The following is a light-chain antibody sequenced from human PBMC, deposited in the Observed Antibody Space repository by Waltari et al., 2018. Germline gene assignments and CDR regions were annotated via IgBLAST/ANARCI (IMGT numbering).Light chain of an antibody. Sequence: SSELTQDPAVSVAMGQTVRIPCQGHSLRSYYASWYQQRPGQAPILVIYDKNNRPSGVPDRFSGSSSHNTGSLTITGAQAEDEASYYCHSRDASGVAGSFGGGTKLTVL. CDR1: SLRSYY. J-gene: IGLJ2*01. V-gene: IGLV3-19*01. CDR3: HSRDASGVAGS. CDR2: DKN.